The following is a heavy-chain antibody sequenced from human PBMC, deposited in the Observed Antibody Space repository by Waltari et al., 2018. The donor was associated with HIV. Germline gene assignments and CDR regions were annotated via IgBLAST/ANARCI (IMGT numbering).Heavy chain of an antibody. CDR2: IYYSGST. J-gene: IGHJ3*02. Sequence: QVQLQESGPGLVKPSETLSLTCTVSGGSISSYYWSWIRQPPGKGLEWLGYIYYSGSTNPNPSLKSRVTISVDTSKNQFSLKLSSVTAADTAVYYCARAPSGSYQRSDAFDIWGQGTMVTVSS. D-gene: IGHD1-26*01. CDR1: GGSISSYY. CDR3: ARAPSGSYQRSDAFDI. V-gene: IGHV4-59*01.